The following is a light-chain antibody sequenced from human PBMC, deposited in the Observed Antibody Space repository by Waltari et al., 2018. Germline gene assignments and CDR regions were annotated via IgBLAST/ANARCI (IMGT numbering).Light chain of an antibody. J-gene: IGLJ2*01. CDR2: HDT. V-gene: IGLV1-40*01. CDR1: SSNIGSFH. CDR3: QSYDNNGRGAVL. Sequence: QSLLTQPPSVSGAPGQRVTISCSGGSSNIGSFHVNWYRHLPGTVPKLLIYHDTNRPSGGPDRVSGSKSGTSAALAITGLQPEDEADYYCQSYDNNGRGAVLIGGGTKLTVL.